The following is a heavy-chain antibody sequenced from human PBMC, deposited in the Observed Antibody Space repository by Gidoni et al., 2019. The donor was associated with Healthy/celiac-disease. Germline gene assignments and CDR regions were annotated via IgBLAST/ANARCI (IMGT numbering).Heavy chain of an antibody. CDR1: GFTFSSYA. D-gene: IGHD1-26*01. CDR2: ISSNGGST. J-gene: IGHJ4*02. Sequence: EVQLVESGGGLVQPGGSLRLSCEASGFTFSSYAMHWVRQAPGKGLEYVSAISSNGGSTYYANSVKGRFTISRDNSKNTLYLQMGSLRAEDMAVYYCARVWERGVFDYWGQGTLVTVSS. CDR3: ARVWERGVFDY. V-gene: IGHV3-64*01.